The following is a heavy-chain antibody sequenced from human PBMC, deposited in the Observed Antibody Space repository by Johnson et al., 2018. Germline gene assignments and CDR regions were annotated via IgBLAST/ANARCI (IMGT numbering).Heavy chain of an antibody. V-gene: IGHV3-30-3*01. CDR1: GFSFSNYA. D-gene: IGHD3-10*01. CDR2: ISYDGINK. Sequence: VQLVESGGGLVQPGRSLRLSCAASGFSFSNYAIHWVRQAPGKGLEWLTVISYDGINKHYADSVKGRFIVSRDNSKNTVFLQMNSLRVEDTAMYDCARDVVSKARSGPIDYWGQGTLVTVSS. CDR3: ARDVVSKARSGPIDY. J-gene: IGHJ4*02.